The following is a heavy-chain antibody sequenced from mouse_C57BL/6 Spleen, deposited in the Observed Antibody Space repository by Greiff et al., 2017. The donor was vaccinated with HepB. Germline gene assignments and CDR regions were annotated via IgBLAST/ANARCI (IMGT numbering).Heavy chain of an antibody. CDR2: ISSGSSTI. J-gene: IGHJ4*01. CDR3: ARDYGSSNWHYYAMDY. V-gene: IGHV5-17*01. Sequence: EVKLMESGGGLVKPGGSLKLSCAASGFTFSDYGMHWVRQAPEKGLEWVAYISSGSSTIYYADTVKGRFTISRDNAKNTLFLQMTSLRAEDTAMYYCARDYGSSNWHYYAMDYWGQGTSVTVSS. CDR1: GFTFSDYG. D-gene: IGHD1-1*01.